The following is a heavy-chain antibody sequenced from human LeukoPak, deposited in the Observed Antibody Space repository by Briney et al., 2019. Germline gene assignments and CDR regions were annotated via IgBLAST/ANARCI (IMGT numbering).Heavy chain of an antibody. J-gene: IGHJ4*02. CDR1: GFTFSSYG. Sequence: GGSLRLSCAASGFTFSSYGMHWVRQAPGKGLEWVALIWYDGSNKYYADSVKGRFTISRDNSKNTVYLQMNSLRAEDTAVYYCARALNIVATITPIDYWGQGTLVTVSS. CDR3: ARALNIVATITPIDY. V-gene: IGHV3-33*01. CDR2: IWYDGSNK. D-gene: IGHD5-12*01.